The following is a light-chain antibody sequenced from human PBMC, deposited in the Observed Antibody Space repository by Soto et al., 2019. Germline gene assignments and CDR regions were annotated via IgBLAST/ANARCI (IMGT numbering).Light chain of an antibody. J-gene: IGKJ1*01. V-gene: IGKV1-5*03. Sequence: DIQMTQSPSTLSASVGDRIIITCRASQSINTWLAWYQQKPGEAPKLLIYDGSTLARGVPSGFSGSGSETEFTLTISRLQPDDFATFYCQQYKTYSRTFGQGTKVEV. CDR3: QQYKTYSRT. CDR2: DGS. CDR1: QSINTW.